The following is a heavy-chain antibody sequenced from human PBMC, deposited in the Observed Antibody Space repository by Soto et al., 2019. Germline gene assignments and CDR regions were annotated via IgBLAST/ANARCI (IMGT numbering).Heavy chain of an antibody. Sequence: ASVKVSCKASGYTFTGYYMHWVRQAPGQGLEWMGWINPNSGGTNYAQKFQGRVTMTRDTSISTAYMELSRLRSDDTAVYYCASSVVPAAKDYYYYYGMDVWGQGTTVTVSS. D-gene: IGHD2-2*01. CDR2: INPNSGGT. CDR3: ASSVVPAAKDYYYYYGMDV. J-gene: IGHJ6*02. CDR1: GYTFTGYY. V-gene: IGHV1-2*02.